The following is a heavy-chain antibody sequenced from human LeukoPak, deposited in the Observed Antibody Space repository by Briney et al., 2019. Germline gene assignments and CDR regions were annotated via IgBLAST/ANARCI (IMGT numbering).Heavy chain of an antibody. CDR1: GYTFTSYY. D-gene: IGHD2-2*01. CDR3: ARVLPSAHQMLSSDY. J-gene: IGHJ4*02. CDR2: ISANSGKP. Sequence: AAVTVSFKGSGYTFTSYYMHGVRQAPGQGLEWMACISANSGKPTYAQNRQGRVTMTTDTSTDTAYMELRSLSSVDTGVYYYARVLPSAHQMLSSDYWGQGTQVTVSS. V-gene: IGHV1-18*01.